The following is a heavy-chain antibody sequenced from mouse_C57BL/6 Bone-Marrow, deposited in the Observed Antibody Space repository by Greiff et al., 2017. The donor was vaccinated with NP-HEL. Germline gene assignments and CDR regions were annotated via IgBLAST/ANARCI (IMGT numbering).Heavy chain of an antibody. V-gene: IGHV5-9-1*02. CDR1: GFTFSSYA. J-gene: IGHJ4*01. Sequence: EVKLVDSGEGLVKPGGSLKLSCAASGFTFSSYAMSWVRQTPEKRLEWVAYISSGGDYIYYADTVKGRFTISRDNARNTLYLQMSSLKSEDTAMYYCTREPHYYYGSSYAMDYWGQGTSVTVSS. D-gene: IGHD1-1*01. CDR2: ISSGGDYI. CDR3: TREPHYYYGSSYAMDY.